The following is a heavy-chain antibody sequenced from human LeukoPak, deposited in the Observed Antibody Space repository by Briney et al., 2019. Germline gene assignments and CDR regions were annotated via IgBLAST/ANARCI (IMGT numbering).Heavy chain of an antibody. D-gene: IGHD6-13*01. V-gene: IGHV4-34*01. Sequence: SETLSLTCAVYGGTFSGYYWSWIRQPPGKRLEWVGESNDSGGTNYNPSLKSRVTISADKSKNQFSLKLSSVTAADTAVYYCARPPSIAAAGSWFDPWGQGTLVTVSS. CDR1: GGTFSGYY. CDR2: SNDSGGT. J-gene: IGHJ5*02. CDR3: ARPPSIAAAGSWFDP.